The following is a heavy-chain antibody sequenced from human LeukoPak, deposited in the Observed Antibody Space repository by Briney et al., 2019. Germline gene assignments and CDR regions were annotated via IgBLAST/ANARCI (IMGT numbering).Heavy chain of an antibody. CDR2: IYPGDSDT. CDR3: AKAYSGSYTNWFDP. D-gene: IGHD1-26*01. J-gene: IGHJ5*02. CDR1: GYSFTSYHW. Sequence: GESLKISCKASGYSFTSYHWIAWVRQMPGKGLEWMGIIYPGDSDTRYSPSFQGQVTISADKSISTAYLQWSSLKASDTAMYYCAKAYSGSYTNWFDPWGQGTLVTVSS. V-gene: IGHV5-51*01.